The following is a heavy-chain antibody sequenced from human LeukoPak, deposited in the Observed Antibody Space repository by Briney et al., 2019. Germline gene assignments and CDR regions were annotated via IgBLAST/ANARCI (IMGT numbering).Heavy chain of an antibody. CDR2: IYTSGST. D-gene: IGHD3-3*01. J-gene: IGHJ3*02. V-gene: IGHV4-61*02. CDR1: GGSISIASSY. Sequence: PSETLSLTCTVSGGSISIASSYWLWIRQPAGKGPEFICRIYTSGSTNYNPSLTRRVTMSVDTSKNQFSPKLSSVTAAHTAVYYCARAPGGYDFWSGYEAFDIWGQGTMVTVSS. CDR3: ARAPGGYDFWSGYEAFDI.